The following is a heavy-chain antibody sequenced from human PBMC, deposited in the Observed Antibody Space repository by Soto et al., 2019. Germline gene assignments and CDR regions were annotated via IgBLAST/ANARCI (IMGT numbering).Heavy chain of an antibody. CDR1: GYTFTNSD. CDR3: ARRPHCSGGICYYGLDN. D-gene: IGHD2-15*01. Sequence: QVQLVQSGAEVKKPGASVKVSCKASGYTFTNSDINWVRQAPGQGLERMGWMNPDSGHAAYAQKFQGRVTLTTSPSTSTVYMEMRSLGSEDTAVYYCARRPHCSGGICYYGLDNWGQGNPGHRLL. V-gene: IGHV1-8*01. J-gene: IGHJ4*02. CDR2: MNPDSGHA.